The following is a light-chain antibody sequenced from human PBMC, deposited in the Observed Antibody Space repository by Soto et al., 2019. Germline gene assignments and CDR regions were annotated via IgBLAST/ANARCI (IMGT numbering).Light chain of an antibody. J-gene: IGKJ1*01. CDR2: GAS. Sequence: EIVMTQSPATLSVSPGERATLSCRASQSVTSNFAWYQQKPGQAPRLLIYGASTRATGIPARFSGSGSGTEFTLSISSLQSEVFAVYYCQQYSNWTWTFGLLTQVEI. CDR1: QSVTSN. CDR3: QQYSNWTWT. V-gene: IGKV3-15*01.